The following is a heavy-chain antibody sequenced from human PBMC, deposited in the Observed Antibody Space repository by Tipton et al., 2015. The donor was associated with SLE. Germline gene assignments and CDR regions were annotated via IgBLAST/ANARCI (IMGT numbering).Heavy chain of an antibody. J-gene: IGHJ4*02. D-gene: IGHD1-14*01. CDR1: GFDFSNYG. CDR2: IRYNGNVK. Sequence: GSLRLSCAASGFDFSNYGIHWVRQAPGKGLEWVTFIRYNGNVKYYADSVKGRFTISRDNSKNTLYLQMNSLRADDMAVYYCAKTRIPPRPWSFDYWGQGTLVTVSS. V-gene: IGHV3-30*02. CDR3: AKTRIPPRPWSFDY.